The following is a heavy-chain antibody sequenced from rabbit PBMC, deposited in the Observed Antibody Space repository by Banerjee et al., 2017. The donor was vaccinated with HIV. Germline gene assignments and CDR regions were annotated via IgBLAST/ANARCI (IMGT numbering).Heavy chain of an antibody. CDR2: IDAGKTGNT. V-gene: IGHV1S45*01. CDR3: ARDLAGVIGWNFNL. Sequence: QEQLEESGGGLVKPEGSLTLTCTASGFTISRSYFMCWVRQAPGKGLEWIACIDAGKTGNTYYASWAKGRFTISKTSSTTVTLQMTSLTVADTATYFCARDLAGVIGWNFNLWGPGTLVTVS. J-gene: IGHJ4*01. CDR1: GFTISRSYF. D-gene: IGHD4-1*01.